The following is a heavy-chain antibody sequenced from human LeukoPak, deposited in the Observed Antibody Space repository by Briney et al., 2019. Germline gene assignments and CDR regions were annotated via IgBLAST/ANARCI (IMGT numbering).Heavy chain of an antibody. CDR1: GFKFDDYG. CDR2: ISWNSVSI. Sequence: GRSLRLSCAGSGFKFDDYGMYWVRQAPGKGLEWVSGISWNSVSIGYADSVRGRFTISRDNANNSLYLQMNNLRPEDTASYYCAKALGAGWYDNWFHPWGQGTLVTVSS. J-gene: IGHJ5*02. V-gene: IGHV3-9*01. CDR3: AKALGAGWYDNWFHP. D-gene: IGHD6-19*01.